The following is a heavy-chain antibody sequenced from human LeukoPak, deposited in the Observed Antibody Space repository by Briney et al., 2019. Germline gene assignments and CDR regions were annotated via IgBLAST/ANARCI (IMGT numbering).Heavy chain of an antibody. CDR1: GRPINSSTYY. CDR3: ASINSGDTYYFYY. CDR2: IYYSGTT. V-gene: IGHV4-39*01. D-gene: IGHD6-19*01. Sequence: SEALSLTCTVSGRPINSSTYYWGWILQPPGKGLEWIGSIYYSGTTSYNPSLKSRVTISVDTSKNQFSLKLSSVTAADTAVYYCASINSGDTYYFYYWGQGTLVTVSS. J-gene: IGHJ4*02.